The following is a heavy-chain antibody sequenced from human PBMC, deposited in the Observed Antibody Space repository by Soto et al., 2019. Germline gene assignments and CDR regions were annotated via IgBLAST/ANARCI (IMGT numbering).Heavy chain of an antibody. CDR1: GYTFNNYD. Sequence: QVQLVQSGAEVKKPGASVKVSCKASGYTFNNYDINWVRQATGQGLEWMGWMNPNSGDTDYPQKFQGRVTMTRDTSITTAYMELNSLIFDDTAVYYCARGDYYGELDYWGQGTLVTVSS. J-gene: IGHJ4*02. V-gene: IGHV1-8*01. CDR3: ARGDYYGELDY. D-gene: IGHD4-17*01. CDR2: MNPNSGDT.